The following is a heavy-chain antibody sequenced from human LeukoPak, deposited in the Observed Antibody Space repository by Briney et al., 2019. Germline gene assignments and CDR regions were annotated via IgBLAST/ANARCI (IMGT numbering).Heavy chain of an antibody. CDR2: ISSSNSTI. CDR3: ARDALSWAVGDIDI. D-gene: IGHD3-3*01. V-gene: IGHV3-48*04. CDR1: GFTFSSYS. J-gene: IGHJ3*02. Sequence: GGSLRLSCAASGFTFSSYSMNWVRQAPGKGLEWVSYISSSNSTIYYADSVRGRFTISRDNAKNSLYLQMNSLRAEDTAVYYCARDALSWAVGDIDIWGQGTMVTVSS.